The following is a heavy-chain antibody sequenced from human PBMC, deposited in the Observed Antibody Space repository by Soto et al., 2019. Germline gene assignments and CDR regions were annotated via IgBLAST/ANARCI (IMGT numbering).Heavy chain of an antibody. J-gene: IGHJ6*02. CDR1: GYTFTRYA. Sequence: ASVKLSCTDSGYTFTRYAISWVRQAPGQGLEWMGWISVYNGNTNYAQKLQGRVTMTTDTSTSTGYMELRSLRSDDTAVYYCARDVGYYYDSSGSLLYGMDVWGQGTTVTVSS. CDR3: ARDVGYYYDSSGSLLYGMDV. V-gene: IGHV1-18*01. CDR2: ISVYNGNT. D-gene: IGHD3-22*01.